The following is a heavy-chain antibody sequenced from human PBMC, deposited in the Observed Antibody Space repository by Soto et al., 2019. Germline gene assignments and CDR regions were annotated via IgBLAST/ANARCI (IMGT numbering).Heavy chain of an antibody. CDR2: IYSGGGT. CDR1: GFTVSSNY. J-gene: IGHJ1*01. Sequence: EVQLVESGGGLVQPGGSLRLSCAASGFTVSSNYMSWVRQAPGKGLEWVSVIYSGGGTYYADSVKGRFTISRHNSKNTLYLQMNSVRAEDTAVYYCARGREYGSGNYYRACWGQGTLVTVSS. CDR3: ARGREYGSGNYYRAC. D-gene: IGHD3-10*01. V-gene: IGHV3-53*04.